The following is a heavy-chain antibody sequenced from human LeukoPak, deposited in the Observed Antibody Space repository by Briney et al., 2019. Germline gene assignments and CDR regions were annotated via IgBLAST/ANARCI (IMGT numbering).Heavy chain of an antibody. V-gene: IGHV4-61*02. Sequence: KPSQTLSLTCTVSGGSITSGSYYWSWIRQPAGKGLEWIGRIYTSGSTNYNPSLKSRVTISVDTSKNQFSLKLSSVTAADTAVYYCARDRTYYYDSSGYAEAFDIWGQGTMVTVSS. CDR3: ARDRTYYYDSSGYAEAFDI. CDR1: GGSITSGSYY. D-gene: IGHD3-22*01. J-gene: IGHJ3*02. CDR2: IYTSGST.